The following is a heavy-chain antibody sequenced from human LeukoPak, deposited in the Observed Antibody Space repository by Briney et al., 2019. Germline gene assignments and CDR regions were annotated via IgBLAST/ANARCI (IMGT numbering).Heavy chain of an antibody. CDR3: ARAPAVAGTIAEYFQH. CDR1: GRSISSSTYY. V-gene: IGHV4-39*01. CDR2: IYYSGST. J-gene: IGHJ1*01. Sequence: PSETLSLTCTVSGRSISSSTYYWGWIRQSPGKGLEWIRSIYYSGSTYYNPSLKSRVTISVDTSKNEFSLKLSSVTATDTAVYYSARAPAVAGTIAEYFQHWGQGTLVTVSS. D-gene: IGHD6-19*01.